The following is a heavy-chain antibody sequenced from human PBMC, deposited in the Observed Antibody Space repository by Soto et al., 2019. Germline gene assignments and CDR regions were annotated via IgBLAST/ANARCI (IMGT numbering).Heavy chain of an antibody. D-gene: IGHD3-22*01. CDR3: ARESSLYYYDSSAYYPDAFDI. V-gene: IGHV4-34*01. J-gene: IGHJ3*02. CDR1: GGSFSGYY. CDR2: INHSGST. Sequence: PSETLFLTCAVYGGSFSGYYWSWIRQPPGKGLEWIGEINHSGSTNYNPSLKSRVTISVDTSKNQFSLKLSSVTAEDTALYYCARESSLYYYDSSAYYPDAFDIWGQGTMVTVS.